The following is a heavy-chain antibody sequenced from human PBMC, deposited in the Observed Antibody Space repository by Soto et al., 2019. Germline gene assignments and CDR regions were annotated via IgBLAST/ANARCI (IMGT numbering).Heavy chain of an antibody. Sequence: ASVKVSCKASGYTFTSYAMHCARHAPGQRLEWMGWINAGNGNTKYSQKFQGRVTITRDTSASTAYMELSSLRSEDTAVYYCARGDGYYYFDYWGQGTLVTVSS. CDR1: GYTFTSYA. CDR3: ARGDGYYYFDY. J-gene: IGHJ4*02. CDR2: INAGNGNT. D-gene: IGHD3-22*01. V-gene: IGHV1-3*01.